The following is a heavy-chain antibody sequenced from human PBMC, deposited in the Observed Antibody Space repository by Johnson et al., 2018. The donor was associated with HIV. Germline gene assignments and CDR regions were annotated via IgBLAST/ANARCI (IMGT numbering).Heavy chain of an antibody. CDR2: IRYDGRTK. J-gene: IGHJ3*02. CDR1: GFTFSSYG. D-gene: IGHD5-12*01. Sequence: QEKLVESGGGVVQPGGSLRLSCAASGFTFSSYGMHWVRQAPGKGLEWVAFIRYDGRTKYFADSVKGRFTISRDNSKNTLYLQMNSLRAEDTAVYYCAKDFSGYSGYGDAFDIWGQGTMVTVSS. V-gene: IGHV3-30*02. CDR3: AKDFSGYSGYGDAFDI.